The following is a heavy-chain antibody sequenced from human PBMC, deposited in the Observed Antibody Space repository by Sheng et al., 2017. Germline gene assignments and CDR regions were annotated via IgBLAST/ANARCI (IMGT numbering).Heavy chain of an antibody. CDR1: GGSFNNYA. V-gene: IGHV1-69*05. Sequence: QVQLVQSGAEVRKPGSSVKVSCQASGGSFNNYAIHWVRQAPGQGLEWMGTIVPLFSTTNYAQKFRDRVTITTDESTATAFMELSSLTSEDTATYYCLSAVTSLSGTIDFWGQGTMVTVSS. D-gene: IGHD1-7*01. CDR3: LSAVTSLSGTIDF. J-gene: IGHJ3*01. CDR2: IVPLFSTT.